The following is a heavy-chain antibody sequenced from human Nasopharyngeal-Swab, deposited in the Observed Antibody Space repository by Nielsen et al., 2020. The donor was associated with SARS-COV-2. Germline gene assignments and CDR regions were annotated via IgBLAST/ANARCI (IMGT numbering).Heavy chain of an antibody. CDR2: IWYDGSNK. D-gene: IGHD3-16*02. V-gene: IGHV3-33*01. J-gene: IGHJ4*02. Sequence: WIRQPPGKGLEWVAVIWYDGSNKYCADSVKGRFTISRDNSKNTLYLQMNSLRAEDTAVYYCAREQMITFGGVIVTGYFDYWGQGTLVTVSS. CDR3: AREQMITFGGVIVTGYFDY.